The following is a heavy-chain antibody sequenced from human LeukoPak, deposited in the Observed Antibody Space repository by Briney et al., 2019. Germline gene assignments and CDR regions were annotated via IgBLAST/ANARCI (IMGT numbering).Heavy chain of an antibody. CDR3: ARRAYYDSSGYAFDI. V-gene: IGHV5-51*01. J-gene: IGHJ3*02. Sequence: GESLKISCKGSGYNFISYWIGWVRQMPGKGLEWMGIINPGDSDTRYSPSFQGQVTISADKSITTAYLQWRSLKASDTAMYYCARRAYYDSSGYAFDIWGQGTMVTVSS. CDR2: INPGDSDT. D-gene: IGHD3-22*01. CDR1: GYNFISYW.